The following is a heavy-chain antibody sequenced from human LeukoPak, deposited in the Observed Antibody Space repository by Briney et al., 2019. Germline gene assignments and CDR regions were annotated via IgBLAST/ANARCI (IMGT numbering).Heavy chain of an antibody. V-gene: IGHV3-23*01. Sequence: GGSLRLSCAASGFTFSDYAMSWVRQAPGKGLEWVSVISGSGDSTYYADSVKGRFSISRDNPKNTLYLQMNSLRAEDTAVYYCAKDRQAAAPNVRFDPWGQGTLVTVPS. J-gene: IGHJ5*02. CDR2: ISGSGDST. D-gene: IGHD6-13*01. CDR3: AKDRQAAAPNVRFDP. CDR1: GFTFSDYA.